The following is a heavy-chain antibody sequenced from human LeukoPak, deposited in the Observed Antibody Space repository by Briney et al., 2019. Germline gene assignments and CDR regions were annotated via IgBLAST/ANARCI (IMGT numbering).Heavy chain of an antibody. J-gene: IGHJ3*02. CDR2: IYTSGST. CDR1: GGSISSYY. Sequence: SETLSLTCTVSGGSISSYYWSWIRQPPGKGLEWIGYIYTSGSTNYNPSLKSRVTISVDTSKNQFSLKLSSVTAADTAVYYCARRGRINMVRGVIGKNAFDIWGQGTIVTVSS. V-gene: IGHV4-4*09. CDR3: ARRGRINMVRGVIGKNAFDI. D-gene: IGHD3-10*01.